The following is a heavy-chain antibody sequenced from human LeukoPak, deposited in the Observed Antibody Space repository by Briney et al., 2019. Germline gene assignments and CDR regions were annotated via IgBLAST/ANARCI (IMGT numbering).Heavy chain of an antibody. V-gene: IGHV3-7*01. CDR3: ARELGYYDKGI. D-gene: IGHD3-22*01. Sequence: GGSLRLSCETSGFNPRHYWMSWVRQAPGKGLEWVANVKADGRETYYADSVKGRFTISRDNAKNSLYLQMNSLRAEDTAVYYCARELGYYDKGIWGQGTMVTVSS. CDR1: GFNPRHYW. J-gene: IGHJ3*01. CDR2: VKADGRET.